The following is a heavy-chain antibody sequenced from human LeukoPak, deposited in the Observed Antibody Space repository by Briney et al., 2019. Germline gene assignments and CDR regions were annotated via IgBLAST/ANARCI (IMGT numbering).Heavy chain of an antibody. V-gene: IGHV4-59*01. CDR1: GDSISSYY. D-gene: IGHD1-7*01. CDR3: ARGPSSGTGSTSIDY. Sequence: SETLSLTCTVSGDSISSYYWSWIRQPPGKGLEWIGYIYYTGSTNYNTSLKSRVTMSVDTSKNQFSLKLSSETAADTAVYYCARGPSSGTGSTSIDYWGQGTLVTVSS. CDR2: IYYTGST. J-gene: IGHJ4*02.